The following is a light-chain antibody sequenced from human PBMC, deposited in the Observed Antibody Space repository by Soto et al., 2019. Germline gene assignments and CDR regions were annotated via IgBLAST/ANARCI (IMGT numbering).Light chain of an antibody. V-gene: IGLV2-14*01. CDR1: SSDVGGYNH. CDR3: NSHTSSNTRV. J-gene: IGLJ1*01. CDR2: EVS. Sequence: VLTQPASVSGSPGQSITISCTGTSSDVGGYNHVSWYQHHPGKAPKLMIYEVSNRPSGVSNRFSGSKSGNTASLTISGLQADDEADYYCNSHTSSNTRVFGTGTKVTVL.